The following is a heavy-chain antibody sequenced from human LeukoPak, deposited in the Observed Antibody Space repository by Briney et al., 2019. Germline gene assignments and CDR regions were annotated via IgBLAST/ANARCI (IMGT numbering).Heavy chain of an antibody. Sequence: ASVKVSCKASGYTFTSYGISRVRQAPGQGLEWMGWISAYNGNTNYAQKLQGRVTMTTDTSTSTAYMELRSLRSEDTAVYFCARDKALTTSYGMDVWGQGTTVTVSS. CDR2: ISAYNGNT. J-gene: IGHJ6*02. CDR3: ARDKALTTSYGMDV. D-gene: IGHD2/OR15-2a*01. V-gene: IGHV1-18*01. CDR1: GYTFTSYG.